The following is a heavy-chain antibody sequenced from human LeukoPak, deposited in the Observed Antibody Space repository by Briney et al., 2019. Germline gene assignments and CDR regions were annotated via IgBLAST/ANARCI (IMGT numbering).Heavy chain of an antibody. J-gene: IGHJ4*02. D-gene: IGHD3-3*01. V-gene: IGHV1-69*05. Sequence: SVKVSCKASGGTFSSYAISWVRQAPGQGLEWMGGIIPIFGTANYAQKFQGRVTITTDESTSTAYMELSSLRSEDTAVYYCASPPYYDFWSGSLDYWGQGTLVTVSS. CDR1: GGTFSSYA. CDR2: IIPIFGTA. CDR3: ASPPYYDFWSGSLDY.